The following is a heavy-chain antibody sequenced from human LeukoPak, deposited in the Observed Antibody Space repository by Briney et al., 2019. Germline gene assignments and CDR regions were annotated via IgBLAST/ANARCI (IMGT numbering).Heavy chain of an antibody. CDR2: ISYDGSNK. D-gene: IGHD2-2*01. CDR1: GFTFSSYA. Sequence: GRSLRLSCAASGFTFSSYAMHWVRQAPGKGLEWVAVISYDGSNKYYADSVKGRFTISRDNSKNTLYLQMNSLRAEDTAVYYCARDDCSSTSCWAKYYFDYWGQGTLVTVSS. CDR3: ARDDCSSTSCWAKYYFDY. J-gene: IGHJ4*02. V-gene: IGHV3-30-3*01.